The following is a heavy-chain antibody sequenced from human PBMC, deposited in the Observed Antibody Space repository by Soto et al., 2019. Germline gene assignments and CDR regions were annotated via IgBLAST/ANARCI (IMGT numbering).Heavy chain of an antibody. Sequence: QVQLVESGGGVVQPGRSLRLSCAASGFTFSSYGMHWVRQAPGKGLEWVAVISYDGSNKYYADSVKGRFTISRDNSKNTLYLQMNSLRAEDTAVYYYAKDMRVGATLGAFDIWGQGTMVTVSS. CDR1: GFTFSSYG. CDR2: ISYDGSNK. D-gene: IGHD1-26*01. J-gene: IGHJ3*02. CDR3: AKDMRVGATLGAFDI. V-gene: IGHV3-30*18.